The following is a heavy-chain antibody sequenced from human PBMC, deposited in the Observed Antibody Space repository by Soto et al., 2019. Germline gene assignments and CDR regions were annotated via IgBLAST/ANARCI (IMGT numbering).Heavy chain of an antibody. J-gene: IGHJ6*02. CDR1: GGSISSYY. CDR3: ARDTGSGWRDYYYYYGMDV. V-gene: IGHV4-4*07. Sequence: SETLSLTCTVSGGSISSYYWSWIRQPAGKGLEWIGRIYTSGSTNYNPSLKSRVTMSVDTSKNQFSLKLSSETAADTAVYYCARDTGSGWRDYYYYYGMDVWGQGTTVTVSS. CDR2: IYTSGST. D-gene: IGHD6-19*01.